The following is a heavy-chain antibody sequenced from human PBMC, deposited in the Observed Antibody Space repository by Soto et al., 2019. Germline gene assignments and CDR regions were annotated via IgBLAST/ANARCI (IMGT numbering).Heavy chain of an antibody. CDR3: ASKRGLIYGGNSALIRNYFDY. J-gene: IGHJ4*02. Sequence: PSETLSLTCAVSGGSISSSNWWSWVRQPPGKGLEWIGEIYHSGSTNYNPSLKSRVTISVDKSKNQFSLKLSSVTAADTAVYYCASKRGLIYGGNSALIRNYFDYWGQGTLVTVSS. V-gene: IGHV4-4*02. CDR1: GGSISSSNW. D-gene: IGHD4-17*01. CDR2: IYHSGST.